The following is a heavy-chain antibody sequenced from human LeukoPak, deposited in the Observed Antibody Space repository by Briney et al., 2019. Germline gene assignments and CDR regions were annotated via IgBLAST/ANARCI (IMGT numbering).Heavy chain of an antibody. CDR1: GFTFSSYW. Sequence: PGWSLRLSCAASGFTFSSYWMTWVRQAPGKGLEWVANIKQDGSEIYYVDSVKGRFTISRDNAKNSLYLQMNSLRAEDTAVYYCARGDYYDMYYFDNWGQGTLVTVSS. CDR3: ARGDYYDMYYFDN. V-gene: IGHV3-7*01. J-gene: IGHJ4*02. D-gene: IGHD3-22*01. CDR2: IKQDGSEI.